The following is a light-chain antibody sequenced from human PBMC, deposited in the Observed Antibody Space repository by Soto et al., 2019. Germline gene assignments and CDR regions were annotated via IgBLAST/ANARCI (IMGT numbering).Light chain of an antibody. CDR2: GVY. CDR1: QIIKTFY. J-gene: IGKJ5*01. CDR3: QFYGRSLIT. Sequence: EIVFTHSPATLSLSHWARATLSSRASQIIKTFYFGWYQQKPGLSPRLLIYGVYSRATGTPDRFSGSGSGTDFTLTISRLEPEDSAVYYCQFYGRSLITFGQGTRLEIK. V-gene: IGKV3-20*01.